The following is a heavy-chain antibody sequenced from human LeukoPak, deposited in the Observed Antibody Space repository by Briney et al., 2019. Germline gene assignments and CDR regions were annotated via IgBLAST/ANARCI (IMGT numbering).Heavy chain of an antibody. Sequence: GSVKVSCKASGYTFTSYGISWVRQAPGQGLEWMGWISAYNGNTKYAQKLQGRVTMTTDTSTSTAYMELRSLRSDDTAVYYCARDLGVSSSSTLDYWGQGTLVTVSS. V-gene: IGHV1-18*01. J-gene: IGHJ4*02. CDR2: ISAYNGNT. CDR3: ARDLGVSSSSTLDY. CDR1: GYTFTSYG. D-gene: IGHD6-6*01.